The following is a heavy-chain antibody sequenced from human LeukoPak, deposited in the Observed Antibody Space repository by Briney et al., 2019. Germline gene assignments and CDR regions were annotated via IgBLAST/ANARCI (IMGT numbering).Heavy chain of an antibody. D-gene: IGHD6-13*01. Sequence: SETLSLTCTVSGGSISNYYWSWIRQPPGKGLEWIGHIYYSGSTNYTPSLKSRVTISVDTSKNQFSLKLSSVTAADTAVYYCARPTAGGYFDYWGQGTLVTVSS. CDR1: GGSISNYY. J-gene: IGHJ4*02. CDR2: IYYSGST. V-gene: IGHV4-59*01. CDR3: ARPTAGGYFDY.